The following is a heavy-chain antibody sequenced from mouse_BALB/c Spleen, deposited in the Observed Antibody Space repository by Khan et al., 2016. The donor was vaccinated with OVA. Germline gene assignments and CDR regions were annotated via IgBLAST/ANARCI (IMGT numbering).Heavy chain of an antibody. Sequence: QVQLQQSGAELVKPGASVKLSCKASGYTFTSYDINWVRQRPEQGLAWIGWIFPGDGSTKYNEKFKGKATLTTDKSSSTAYMQLNRLTSEDSAVYFCARGGYGWFAYWGQGTLVTVSA. D-gene: IGHD2-14*01. CDR1: GYTFTSYD. CDR2: IFPGDGST. CDR3: ARGGYGWFAY. V-gene: IGHV1-85*01. J-gene: IGHJ3*01.